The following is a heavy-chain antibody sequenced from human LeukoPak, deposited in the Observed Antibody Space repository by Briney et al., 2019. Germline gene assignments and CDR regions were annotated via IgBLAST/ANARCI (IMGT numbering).Heavy chain of an antibody. CDR3: ARGIAVAGRAFDY. CDR2: IYTSGST. J-gene: IGHJ4*02. Sequence: PSETLSLTCTVSGGSISSYYWSWIRQPPGKGLEWIGRIYTSGSTNYNPSLKSRVTMSVDTSKNQFSLKLSSVTAADTAVYYCARGIAVAGRAFDYWGQGTLVTVSS. D-gene: IGHD6-19*01. CDR1: GGSISSYY. V-gene: IGHV4-4*07.